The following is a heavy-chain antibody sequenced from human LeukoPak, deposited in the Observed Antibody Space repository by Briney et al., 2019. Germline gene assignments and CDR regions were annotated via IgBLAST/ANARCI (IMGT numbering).Heavy chain of an antibody. CDR1: GFTFSSYS. CDR2: ISSRSTTI. D-gene: IGHD6-13*01. Sequence: GGSLRLSCAASGFTFSSYSMNWVRQAPGKGLEWISFISSRSTTIYYADSVKGRFIISRDNAKNSLYLQMNSLRAEDTAVYNCARDVLTSGQYSGDWYGTFSFDQWGQGTLVTVSS. J-gene: IGHJ4*02. CDR3: ARDVLTSGQYSGDWYGTFSFDQ. V-gene: IGHV3-48*01.